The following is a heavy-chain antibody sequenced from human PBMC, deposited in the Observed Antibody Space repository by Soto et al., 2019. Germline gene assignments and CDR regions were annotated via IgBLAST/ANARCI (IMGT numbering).Heavy chain of an antibody. CDR1: GYTFTSYY. J-gene: IGHJ3*02. V-gene: IGHV1-46*01. CDR3: ARTYDSSGYSHAFDI. D-gene: IGHD3-22*01. Sequence: ASVKVSCKASGYTFTSYYMHWVRPAPGQGLEWMGIINPSGGSTSYAQKFQGRVTMTRDTSTSTVYMELSSLRSEDTAAYYCARTYDSSGYSHAFDIWGQGTMVTVSS. CDR2: INPSGGST.